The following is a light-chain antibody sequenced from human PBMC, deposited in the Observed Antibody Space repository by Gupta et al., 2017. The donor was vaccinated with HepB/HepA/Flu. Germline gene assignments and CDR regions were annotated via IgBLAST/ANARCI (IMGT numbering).Light chain of an antibody. J-gene: IGLJ3*02. CDR3: MIWHSSAWV. CDR2: YKSDSDN. Sequence: QAVLTQPSSPSASPGASASLTCTLRSGINVGTYRIYWYQQKPGSPPQYLLRYKSDSDNQQGSGVPSRFSGSKVASANAGMLLISGLQSEDEADYYCMIWHSSAWVFGGGTKLTVL. V-gene: IGLV5-45*02. CDR1: SGINVGTYR.